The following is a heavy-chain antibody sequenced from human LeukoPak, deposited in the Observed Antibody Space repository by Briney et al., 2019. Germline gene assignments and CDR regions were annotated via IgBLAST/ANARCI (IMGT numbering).Heavy chain of an antibody. CDR2: INSDGSST. CDR1: GFTFSSYE. Sequence: GGSLRLSCAASGFTFSSYEMNWVRQAPGKGLVWVSRINSDGSSTSYADSVKGRFTISRDNAKNTLYLQMNSLRAEDTAVYYCTRLSWELGDGGVTWGQGTLVTVSS. J-gene: IGHJ5*02. CDR3: TRLSWELGDGGVT. D-gene: IGHD1-26*01. V-gene: IGHV3-74*01.